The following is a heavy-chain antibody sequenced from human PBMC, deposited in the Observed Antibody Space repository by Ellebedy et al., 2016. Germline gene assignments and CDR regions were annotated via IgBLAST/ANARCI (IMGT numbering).Heavy chain of an antibody. D-gene: IGHD6-19*01. J-gene: IGHJ3*02. CDR2: IRDKVNSHTT. Sequence: GESLKISCVASGFTFSDHHMDWVRQAPGKGLEWVGRIRDKVNSHTTEYAASVKGRFTISRDDSKNSSYLQMRSLKTEDTAVYYCGRIGGWNSGANDLDIWGQGTMVTVSS. V-gene: IGHV3-72*01. CDR3: GRIGGWNSGANDLDI. CDR1: GFTFSDHH.